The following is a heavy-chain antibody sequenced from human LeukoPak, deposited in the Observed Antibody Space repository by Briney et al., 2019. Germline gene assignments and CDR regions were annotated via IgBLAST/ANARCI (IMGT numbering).Heavy chain of an antibody. Sequence: SETLSLTCTVSGGSISSYYWSWIRQPPGKGLEWIGYIYYSGSTNYNPSLKSRVTISVDTSKNQFSLKLSSVTAADTAVYYCARYQARYCSGGSCYSALSFDYWGQGTLVTVSS. V-gene: IGHV4-59*01. CDR2: IYYSGST. J-gene: IGHJ4*02. D-gene: IGHD2-15*01. CDR3: ARYQARYCSGGSCYSALSFDY. CDR1: GGSISSYY.